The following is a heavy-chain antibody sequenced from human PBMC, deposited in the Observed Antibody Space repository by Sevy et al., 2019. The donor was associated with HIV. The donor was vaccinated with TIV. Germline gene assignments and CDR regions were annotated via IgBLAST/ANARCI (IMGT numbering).Heavy chain of an antibody. V-gene: IGHV3-49*03. CDR2: IRSKAYGGTT. CDR1: GFTFGDYA. J-gene: IGHJ3*02. Sequence: GGSLRLSCTASGFTFGDYAMSWFRQAPGKGLEWVGFIRSKAYGGTTEYAASVKGRFTISRDDSKSIAYLQMNSLKTEDTAVYYCTRDPYYDSSGYPGLSGPGIDAFDIWGQGTMVTVSS. CDR3: TRDPYYDSSGYPGLSGPGIDAFDI. D-gene: IGHD3-22*01.